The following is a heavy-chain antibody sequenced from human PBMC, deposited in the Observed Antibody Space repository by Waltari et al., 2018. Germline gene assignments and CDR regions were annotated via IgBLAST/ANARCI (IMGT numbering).Heavy chain of an antibody. D-gene: IGHD2-8*01. CDR2: VKPGSGGT. J-gene: IGHJ5*02. Sequence: QVHLVQSGAEVKKPGASVKVSCKASGHTFTGQFLHWVRQAPGQGSEWMGYVKPGSGGTKYAPKFQGRVNMTRDTSSNTAYMELSSLRSDDTAVYYCASPYCPDGVCYSNWFDPWGQGTLVTVSS. CDR3: ASPYCPDGVCYSNWFDP. V-gene: IGHV1-2*02. CDR1: GHTFTGQF.